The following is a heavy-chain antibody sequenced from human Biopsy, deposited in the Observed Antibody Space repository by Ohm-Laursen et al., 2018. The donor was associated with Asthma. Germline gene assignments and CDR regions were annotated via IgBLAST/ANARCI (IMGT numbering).Heavy chain of an antibody. CDR3: ARGGYCTSPTCPWGRYATDV. D-gene: IGHD2-8*01. CDR2: IKKDGSEE. V-gene: IGHV3-7*01. CDR1: GFTFNSYW. Sequence: SLRLSCAASGFTFNSYWMSWVRQAPGKGLEWVANIKKDGSEEYYVDSVKGRLTISRDNAKNSLFLHMNSLRAGDSAVYYCARGGYCTSPTCPWGRYATDVWGQGTTVTVS. J-gene: IGHJ6*02.